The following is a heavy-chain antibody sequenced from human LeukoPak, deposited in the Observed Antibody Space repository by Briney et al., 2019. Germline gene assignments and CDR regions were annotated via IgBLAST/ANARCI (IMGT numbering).Heavy chain of an antibody. CDR3: ATHSDVIGAI. Sequence: GGSLKISCKASGYTFTHQWIGWVRQKSGSGLEWMGIIYPRDSDTRYSPSFQGHVSISADTSINTAYLEWSRLEASDTAIYYCATHSDVIGAIWGQGTLVTVSS. CDR1: GYTFTHQW. J-gene: IGHJ4*02. V-gene: IGHV5-51*01. CDR2: IYPRDSDT. D-gene: IGHD3-10*01.